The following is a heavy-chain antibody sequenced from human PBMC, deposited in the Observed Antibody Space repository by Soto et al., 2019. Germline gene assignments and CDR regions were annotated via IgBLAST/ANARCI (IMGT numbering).Heavy chain of an antibody. V-gene: IGHV4-59*01. CDR3: ARGPKYCSSTSCYAWFDP. J-gene: IGHJ5*02. D-gene: IGHD2-2*01. CDR2: IYYSGST. CDR1: GGSISNYD. Sequence: PSETLCLTCTVSGGSISNYDWRWIRQPPGKGLEWIGYIYYSGSTNYNPSLKSRVTISVDTSKNQFSLKLSSVTAADTAVYYCARGPKYCSSTSCYAWFDPWGQGTLVTVSS.